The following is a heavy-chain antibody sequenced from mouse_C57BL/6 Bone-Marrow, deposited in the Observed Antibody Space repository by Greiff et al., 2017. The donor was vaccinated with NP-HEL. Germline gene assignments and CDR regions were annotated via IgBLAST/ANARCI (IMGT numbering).Heavy chain of an antibody. J-gene: IGHJ3*01. CDR1: GYTFTSYW. D-gene: IGHD2-5*01. Sequence: QVQLQQPGTELVKPGASVKLSCKASGYTFTSYWMHWVKQRPGHGLEWIGEILPGSGSTNYNEKFKGKATFTADTSSNTAYMQLSSLTTEDSAIYYCARAYYSNPAWFAYWGQGTLVTVSA. CDR2: ILPGSGST. V-gene: IGHV1-9*01. CDR3: ARAYYSNPAWFAY.